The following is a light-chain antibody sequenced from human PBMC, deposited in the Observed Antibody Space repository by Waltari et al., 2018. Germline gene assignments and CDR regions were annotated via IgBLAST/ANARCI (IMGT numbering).Light chain of an antibody. Sequence: QSVLTQPPSVSAAPGQQVTISCSGSSSNIGNNYVSWYQQPPGTAPKLLIYDNNKRPSGIPDRFSGSKSGTSATVGITGLQTGDEADYYCGTWDSSLSAWVFGGGTKLTVL. CDR3: GTWDSSLSAWV. J-gene: IGLJ3*02. CDR1: SSNIGNNY. V-gene: IGLV1-51*01. CDR2: DNN.